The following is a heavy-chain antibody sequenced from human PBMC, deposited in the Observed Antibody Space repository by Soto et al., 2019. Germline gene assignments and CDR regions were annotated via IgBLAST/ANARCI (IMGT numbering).Heavy chain of an antibody. CDR2: IYSSGNT. D-gene: IGHD3-3*01. Sequence: PSETLSLTCSVSGGTISGYYWTWIRQPDGKGLEWIGRIYSSGNTKYNPSLQSRVTMSLDTSNNQFSLRLTSVNAADTAVYYCARGQRFSDWFDPWGHGTLVTVSS. J-gene: IGHJ5*02. CDR3: ARGQRFSDWFDP. CDR1: GGTISGYY. V-gene: IGHV4-4*07.